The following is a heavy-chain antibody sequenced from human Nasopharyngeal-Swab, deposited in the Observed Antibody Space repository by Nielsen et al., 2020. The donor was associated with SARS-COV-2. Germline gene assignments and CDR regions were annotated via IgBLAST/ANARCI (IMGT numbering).Heavy chain of an antibody. V-gene: IGHV3-23*03. D-gene: IGHD2-15*01. CDR1: GLTFSSYA. CDR2: IYSGGSST. Sequence: GESLKISCAASGLTFSSYAMSWVRQAPGKGLEWVSVIYSGGSSTYYADSVKGRFTISRDTSKNTLYLQMNSLRAEDTALYYCSKESGAGFCSGGTCFPTNHWGQGTLVTVSS. CDR3: SKESGAGFCSGGTCFPTNH. J-gene: IGHJ5*02.